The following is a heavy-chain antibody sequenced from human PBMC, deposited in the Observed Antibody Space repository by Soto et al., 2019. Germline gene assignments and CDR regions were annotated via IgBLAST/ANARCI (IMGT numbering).Heavy chain of an antibody. CDR1: GLSFGSYA. Sequence: PXVSLRLSCAASGLSFGSYALSWVRQAPGKGLEWVSTISGSDGKTFYADSVKGRFSISRDTSQSTLYLQMNSLRADDTAMYYCARWSYLDYWGQGTRVTVSS. J-gene: IGHJ4*02. V-gene: IGHV3-23*01. CDR2: ISGSDGKT. D-gene: IGHD3-3*01. CDR3: ARWSYLDY.